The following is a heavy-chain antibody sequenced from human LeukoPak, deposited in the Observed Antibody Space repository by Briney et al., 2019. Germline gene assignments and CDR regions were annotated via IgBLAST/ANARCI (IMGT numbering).Heavy chain of an antibody. J-gene: IGHJ3*02. Sequence: SPSETLSLTCTVSGGSISSYYWSWIRQPPGKGLEWIGEINHSGSTNYNPSLKSRVTISVDTSKNQFSLKLSSVTAADTAVYYCARKDDILTGYYLVTYAFDIWGQGTMVTVSS. CDR3: ARKDDILTGYYLVTYAFDI. V-gene: IGHV4-34*01. CDR2: INHSGST. D-gene: IGHD3-9*01. CDR1: GGSISSYY.